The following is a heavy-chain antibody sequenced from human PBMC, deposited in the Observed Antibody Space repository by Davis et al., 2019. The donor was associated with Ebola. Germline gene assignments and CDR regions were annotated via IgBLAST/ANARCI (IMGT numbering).Heavy chain of an antibody. CDR2: MNPNSGNT. J-gene: IGHJ4*02. CDR3: AKVLMVYAMAYYFDY. Sequence: ASVKVSCKASGYTFTSYDINWVRQATGQGLEWMGWMNPNSGNTGYAQKFQGRVTMTRNTSISTAYMELSSLRAEDTAVYYCAKVLMVYAMAYYFDYWGQGTLVTVSS. V-gene: IGHV1-8*01. D-gene: IGHD2-8*01. CDR1: GYTFTSYD.